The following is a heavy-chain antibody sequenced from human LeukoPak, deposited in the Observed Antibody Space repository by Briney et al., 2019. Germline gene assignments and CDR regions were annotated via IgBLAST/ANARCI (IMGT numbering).Heavy chain of an antibody. Sequence: LSLTCAVYGGSFSGYYMSWIRQAPGKGLEWVSYITSSGSSKNYADSVKGRFTISRDNAKNSVYLQMNGLRAEDTAVYYCARGGGYSFGPTELDFWGQGTLVTVSS. CDR3: ARGGGYSFGPTELDF. CDR1: GGSFSGYY. CDR2: ITSSGSSK. D-gene: IGHD5-18*01. J-gene: IGHJ4*02. V-gene: IGHV3-11*01.